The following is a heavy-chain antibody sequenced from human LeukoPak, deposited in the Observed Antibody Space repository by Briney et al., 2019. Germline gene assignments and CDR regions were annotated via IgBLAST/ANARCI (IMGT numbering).Heavy chain of an antibody. CDR1: GYTFTRDY. D-gene: IGHD2-2*01. V-gene: IGHV1-2*02. CDR3: AIDGPMLYDY. J-gene: IGHJ4*02. CDR2: INPNDGGT. Sequence: ASVKVSCKASGYTFTRDYIHCVRQAPGQGLEWMGWINPNDGGTDYAQKFQDRVTMTRDTSISTAYMELSGLRSDDTAVYYCAIDGPMLYDYCGQGTLVTVSS.